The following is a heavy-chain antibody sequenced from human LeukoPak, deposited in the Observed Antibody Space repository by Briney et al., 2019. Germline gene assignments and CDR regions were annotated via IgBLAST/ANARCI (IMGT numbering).Heavy chain of an antibody. CDR3: AREGGGSYPGGYFDY. V-gene: IGHV1-8*01. D-gene: IGHD2-15*01. Sequence: ASVKVSCKTSGYTFTTYDINWVRQATGQGLEWMGWMNPNTGDTGYAQKFQGRVTLTRNTSISTAYMELSSLRSEDTAVYYCAREGGGSYPGGYFDYWGQGTLVTVSS. CDR1: GYTFTTYD. CDR2: MNPNTGDT. J-gene: IGHJ4*02.